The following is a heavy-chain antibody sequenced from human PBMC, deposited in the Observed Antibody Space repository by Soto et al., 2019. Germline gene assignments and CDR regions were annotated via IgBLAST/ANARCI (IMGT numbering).Heavy chain of an antibody. J-gene: IGHJ6*02. D-gene: IGHD3-10*01. V-gene: IGHV3-23*01. Sequence: EVQLLESGGGLVQPGGSLRLSCETSGFSFNSYAMTWVRQAPGMGLEWVAVINYNSRATFHAQSVKGRFTISRDNSRNTVFLQMDSLRAEDTAVYYCFKQRGSGKTYYSNMDVWGLGTTVIVSS. CDR1: GFSFNSYA. CDR3: FKQRGSGKTYYSNMDV. CDR2: INYNSRAT.